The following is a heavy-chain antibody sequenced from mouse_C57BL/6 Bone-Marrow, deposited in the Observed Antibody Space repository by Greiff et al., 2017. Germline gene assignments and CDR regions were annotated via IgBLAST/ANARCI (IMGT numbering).Heavy chain of an antibody. CDR1: GYTFTSYD. CDR2: IYPRDGST. D-gene: IGHD2-4*01. J-gene: IGHJ3*01. CDR3: AMGDYDTWFAY. Sequence: VQRVESGPELVKPGASVKLSCKASGYTFTSYDINWVKHRPGQGLEWIGWIYPRDGSTKYNEKFKGKATLTVDTSSSTAYMELHSLTSEDSAVYFCAMGDYDTWFAYWGQGTLVTVSA. V-gene: IGHV1-85*01.